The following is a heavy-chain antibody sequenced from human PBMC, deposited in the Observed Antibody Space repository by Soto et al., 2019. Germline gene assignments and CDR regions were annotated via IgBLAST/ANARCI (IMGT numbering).Heavy chain of an antibody. CDR3: ARHCRDYGDYANWFDP. CDR2: IYYSGST. V-gene: IGHV4-39*01. D-gene: IGHD4-17*01. Sequence: QLQLQESGPGLVKPSETLSLTCTVSGGSISSSSYYWGWIRQPPGKGLEWIGSIYYSGSTYYNPSRYSRVIISVDTSKNQFSLKLSSVTAADTAVYYCARHCRDYGDYANWFDPWGQGTLVTVSS. CDR1: GGSISSSSYY. J-gene: IGHJ5*02.